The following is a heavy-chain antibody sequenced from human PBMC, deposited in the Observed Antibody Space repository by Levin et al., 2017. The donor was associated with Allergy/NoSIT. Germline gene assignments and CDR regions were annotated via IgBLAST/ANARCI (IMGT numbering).Heavy chain of an antibody. CDR3: VRDRSGSSLGRIFDI. Sequence: GESLKISCKASGYTFTSYGISWVRQAPGQGLEWMGWISAYNGNTNYAQKLQGRVTMTTDTSTSTAYMELRSLRSDDTAVYYCVRDRSGSSLGRIFDIWGQGTMVTVSS. J-gene: IGHJ3*02. V-gene: IGHV1-18*01. CDR1: GYTFTSYG. CDR2: ISAYNGNT. D-gene: IGHD1-26*01.